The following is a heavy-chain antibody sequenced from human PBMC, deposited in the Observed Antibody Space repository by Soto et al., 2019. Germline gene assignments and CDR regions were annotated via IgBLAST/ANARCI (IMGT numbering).Heavy chain of an antibody. V-gene: IGHV1-18*01. CDR1: GYTFTSYG. D-gene: IGHD6-13*01. J-gene: IGHJ6*02. CDR2: ISAYNGNT. Sequence: ASVKVSCKASGYTFTSYGISWVRQAPGQGLEWMGWISAYNGNTNYAQKLQGRVTMTTDTSTSTAYMELRSLRSDDTALYYCARYGRAAYYYYGMDVWGQGTTVTVSS. CDR3: ARYGRAAYYYYGMDV.